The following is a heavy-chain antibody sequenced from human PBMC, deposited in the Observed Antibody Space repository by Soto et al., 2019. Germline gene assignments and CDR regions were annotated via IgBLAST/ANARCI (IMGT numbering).Heavy chain of an antibody. D-gene: IGHD6-13*01. CDR3: ARDRRVAAVLRAWFDP. CDR2: INPNSGGT. Sequence: ASVKVSCKASGYTFSDYYIHWVRQAPGQGLEWMGWINPNSGGTNYAQKFQGRVTMTRDTSISTAYMELSRLRSDDTAVYYCARDRRVAAVLRAWFDPRGQGTLVTVSS. CDR1: GYTFSDYY. J-gene: IGHJ5*02. V-gene: IGHV1-2*02.